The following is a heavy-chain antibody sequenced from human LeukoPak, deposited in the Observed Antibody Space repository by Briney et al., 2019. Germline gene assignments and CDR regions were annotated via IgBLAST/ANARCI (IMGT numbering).Heavy chain of an antibody. CDR3: ARDTYGELGFDY. V-gene: IGHV3-64*01. CDR2: ISSNGGST. Sequence: SGXXXSSYXXXXXRXAPGXXXEYVSAISSNGGSTYYANSVKGRFTISRDNSKNTLYLQMGSLRAEDMAVYYCARDTYGELGFDYWGQGTLVTVSS. D-gene: IGHD1-26*01. CDR1: GXXXSSYX. J-gene: IGHJ4*02.